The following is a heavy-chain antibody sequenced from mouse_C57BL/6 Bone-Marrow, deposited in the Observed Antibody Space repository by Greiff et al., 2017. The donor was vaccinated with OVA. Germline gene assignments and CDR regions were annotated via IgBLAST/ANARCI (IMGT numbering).Heavy chain of an antibody. CDR2: INSDGSST. CDR1: GFTFSDYY. V-gene: IGHV5-16*01. CDR3: SRGGWDWYFDV. D-gene: IGHD3-3*01. J-gene: IGHJ1*03. Sequence: EVMLVESEGGLVQPGSSMKLSCTASGFTFSDYYMAWVRQVPEKGLEWVANINSDGSSTYYLDSLKSRFIISRDNAKNILYMQMSSLKSEDTDTYYCSRGGWDWYFDVWGTGTTVTVSS.